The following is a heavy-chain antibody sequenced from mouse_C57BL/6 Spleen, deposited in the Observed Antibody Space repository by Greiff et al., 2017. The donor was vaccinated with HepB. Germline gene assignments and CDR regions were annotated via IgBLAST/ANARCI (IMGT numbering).Heavy chain of an antibody. CDR2: IYPRSGNN. V-gene: IGHV1-81*01. CDR1: GYTFTSYG. J-gene: IGHJ3*01. CDR3: ARGGSPWFAY. D-gene: IGHD1-1*02. Sequence: VQLQQSGAELARPGASVKLSCKASGYTFTSYGISWVKQRTGQGLEWIGEIYPRSGNNYYNEKFKGKATLTADKSSSTAYMELRSLTSEDSAVYFCARGGSPWFAYWGQGTLVTVSA.